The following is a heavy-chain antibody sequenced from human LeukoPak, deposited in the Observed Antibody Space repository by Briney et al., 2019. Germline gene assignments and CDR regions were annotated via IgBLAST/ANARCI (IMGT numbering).Heavy chain of an antibody. J-gene: IGHJ6*03. CDR2: IYYSGST. Sequence: SETLSLTCTVSGGSISSYYWSWIWQRPGKGLERIGYIYYSGSTNYNPSLKSRVTISVDTSKNQFSLKLSSVTAADTAVYYCARGTLYYYGSGILPSYYMDVWGKGTTVTVSS. CDR3: ARGTLYYYGSGILPSYYMDV. D-gene: IGHD3-10*01. V-gene: IGHV4-59*01. CDR1: GGSISSYY.